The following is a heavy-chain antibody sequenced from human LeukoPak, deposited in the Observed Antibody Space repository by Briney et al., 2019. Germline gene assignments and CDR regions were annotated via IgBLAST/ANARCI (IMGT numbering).Heavy chain of an antibody. V-gene: IGHV3-33*01. CDR1: GFTFSSYV. J-gene: IGHJ4*02. Sequence: PGGSLRLSCAASGFTFSSYVMHWVRQVPGKGLEWVAVIWYDGSNKYYADSVKGRFTISRDNSKNTLYLQMNSLRAEDTAVYYCARGHSSGWYSDYFDYWGQGTLVTVSS. CDR2: IWYDGSNK. D-gene: IGHD6-19*01. CDR3: ARGHSSGWYSDYFDY.